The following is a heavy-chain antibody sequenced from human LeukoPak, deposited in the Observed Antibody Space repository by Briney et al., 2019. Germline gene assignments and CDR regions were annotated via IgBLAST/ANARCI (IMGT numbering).Heavy chain of an antibody. CDR1: GFTVSSNY. D-gene: IGHD3-10*01. CDR3: ARVGAGHYYGMDA. CDR2: ISSSSSTI. Sequence: PGGSLRLSCAASGFTVSSNYMSWVRQAPGKGLEWVSYISSSSSTIYYADSVEGRFTISTDTAKNSLYLQMNSLRDEDTAVYNCARVGAGHYYGMDAWGQGTTVTVSS. V-gene: IGHV3-48*02. J-gene: IGHJ6*02.